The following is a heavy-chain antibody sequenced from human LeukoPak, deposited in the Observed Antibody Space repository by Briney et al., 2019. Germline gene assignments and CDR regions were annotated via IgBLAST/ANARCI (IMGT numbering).Heavy chain of an antibody. Sequence: SGTLSLTCTVSDGSISRSNWWTWVRQPPGKGLEWIGEVYHGGSTNYNPSLKSRVTISVDRSKNQFSLKLSSVTAADTAVYYCASSTVVYYFDYWGQGTLVTVSS. CDR3: ASSTVVYYFDY. CDR1: DGSISRSNW. CDR2: VYHGGST. J-gene: IGHJ4*02. D-gene: IGHD4-23*01. V-gene: IGHV4-4*02.